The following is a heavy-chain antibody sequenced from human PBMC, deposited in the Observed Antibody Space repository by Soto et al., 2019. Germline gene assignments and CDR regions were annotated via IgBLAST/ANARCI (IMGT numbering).Heavy chain of an antibody. J-gene: IGHJ3*01. CDR1: GITFSNSA. V-gene: IGHV1-58*01. D-gene: IGHD2-15*01. Sequence: GASVKVSCKTSGITFSNSAVQWVRQARGQSLEWIGWIIVASGNTNYAQNLQGRLTITRDMSTNTAYMELSSLTSEDTAVYYCAAELYGGGRCCSFDLWGQGTMVTVSS. CDR3: AAELYGGGRCCSFDL. CDR2: IIVASGNT.